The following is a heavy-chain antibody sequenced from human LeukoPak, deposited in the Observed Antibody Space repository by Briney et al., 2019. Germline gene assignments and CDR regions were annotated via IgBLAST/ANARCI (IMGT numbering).Heavy chain of an antibody. J-gene: IGHJ4*02. CDR2: IKQDGSEK. V-gene: IGHV3-7*01. CDR1: GFTFSSYW. Sequence: GGSLRLSCAASGFAASGFTFSSYWMSWVRQAPGKGLEWVANIKQDGSEKYYVDSVKGRFTISRDNAKHSLYLQMNSLRVEDTAVYYCAKPILSGSTMGGCFDYWGQGTLVTVSS. D-gene: IGHD3-9*01. CDR3: AKPILSGSTMGGCFDY.